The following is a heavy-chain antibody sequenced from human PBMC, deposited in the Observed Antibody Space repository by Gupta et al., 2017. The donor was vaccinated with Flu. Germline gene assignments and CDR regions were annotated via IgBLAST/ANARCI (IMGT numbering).Heavy chain of an antibody. D-gene: IGHD4-17*01. Sequence: EVQLLESGGGLVQPVGSLRLTCAASGFTFTNYAMSWVRQAPGKGLECVSSISTSGNTYYADSVKGRFTISRDNSENTLHLQMNSLRADDTAVYYCAKDQDYGDYFDYWGQGTLVTVSS. CDR3: AKDQDYGDYFDY. CDR1: GFTFTNYA. V-gene: IGHV3-23*01. J-gene: IGHJ4*02. CDR2: ISTSGNT.